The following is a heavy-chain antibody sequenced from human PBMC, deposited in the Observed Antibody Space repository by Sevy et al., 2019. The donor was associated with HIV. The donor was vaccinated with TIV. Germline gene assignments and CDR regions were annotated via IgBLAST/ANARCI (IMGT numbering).Heavy chain of an antibody. CDR1: GGSITSLY. CDR3: AGXNAXGXXXS. CDR2: IYYNGHI. Sequence: SETLSLTCTVSGGSITSLYWNWIRQPPGKGLEWIANIYYNGHINYNPSLKSRVTLSLDTSKNQFSLRLGSVTAADTAMYYCAGXNAXGXXXSWGQGTLVTVSS. J-gene: IGHJ4*02. V-gene: IGHV4-59*08.